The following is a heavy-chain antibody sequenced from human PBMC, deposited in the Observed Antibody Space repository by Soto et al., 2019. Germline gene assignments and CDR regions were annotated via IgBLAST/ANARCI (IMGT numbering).Heavy chain of an antibody. CDR3: ARVWTTVTNWFDP. V-gene: IGHV4-4*03. CDR1: GRSISSSNG. D-gene: IGHD4-17*01. J-gene: IGHJ5*02. Sequence: KHRDTLSLTCAVSGRSISSSNGWRCLRQPPGKGLEWIGEIYHSGSTNYNPSLKSRVTISVDKSKNQFSLKLSSVTAAGTAVYYCARVWTTVTNWFDPWGQGTLVT. CDR2: IYHSGST.